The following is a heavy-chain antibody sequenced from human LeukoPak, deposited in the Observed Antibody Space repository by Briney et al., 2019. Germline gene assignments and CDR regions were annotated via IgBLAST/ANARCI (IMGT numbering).Heavy chain of an antibody. CDR2: INPSGGST. Sequence: ASVKVSCKASGYTFTSYYMHWVRQAPGQGLEWMGIINPSGGSTSYAQKFQGRVTMTRDTSTSTVYMELSSLRSEDTAVYYYARGIEQLWLQNWFDPWGQGTLVTVSS. V-gene: IGHV1-46*01. D-gene: IGHD5-18*01. CDR3: ARGIEQLWLQNWFDP. CDR1: GYTFTSYY. J-gene: IGHJ5*02.